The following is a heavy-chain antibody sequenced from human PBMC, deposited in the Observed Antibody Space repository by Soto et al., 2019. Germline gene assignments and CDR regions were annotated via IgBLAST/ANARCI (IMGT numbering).Heavy chain of an antibody. Sequence: SETLSLTCTVSGGSISSSNNYWGWIRQPPGKGLEWIGTIYYSGSTYYNPSLKSRVTISVDTSKNQFSLRLSSVTAADTAVYYCARLRPPGNWFDPWGQGTLVTVSS. V-gene: IGHV4-39*01. CDR2: IYYSGST. CDR3: ARLRPPGNWFDP. J-gene: IGHJ5*02. CDR1: GGSISSSNNY.